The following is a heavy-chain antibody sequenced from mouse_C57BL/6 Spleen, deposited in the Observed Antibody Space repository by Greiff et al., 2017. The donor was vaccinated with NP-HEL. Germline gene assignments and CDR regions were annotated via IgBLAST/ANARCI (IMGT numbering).Heavy chain of an antibody. CDR2: LYPGSGSI. CDR1: GYTFPEYT. CDR3: ARHEGSYSTFAY. V-gene: IGHV1-62-2*01. Sequence: QLQQSGAELVKPGASVKLSCKASGYTFPEYTIHWVKQRSGQGLEWIGWLYPGSGSIKYNEKFKDKATLTADKSYSTVYMELSRLTSEDSAVYFCARHEGSYSTFAYWGQGTLVTVSA. J-gene: IGHJ3*01. D-gene: IGHD2-10*01.